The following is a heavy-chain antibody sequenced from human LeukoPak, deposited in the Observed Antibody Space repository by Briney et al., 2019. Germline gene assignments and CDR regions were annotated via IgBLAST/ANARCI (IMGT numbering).Heavy chain of an antibody. Sequence: GGSLRLSCAASGFTFSSYWMHWVRQAPGKGLVWVSRINSDGSSTSYADSVKGRFTISRDNAKNTLYLQMNSLRAKDTAVYYCARDRYYGSYGMDVWGQGTTVTVSS. CDR1: GFTFSSYW. J-gene: IGHJ6*02. D-gene: IGHD3-10*01. V-gene: IGHV3-74*01. CDR3: ARDRYYGSYGMDV. CDR2: INSDGSST.